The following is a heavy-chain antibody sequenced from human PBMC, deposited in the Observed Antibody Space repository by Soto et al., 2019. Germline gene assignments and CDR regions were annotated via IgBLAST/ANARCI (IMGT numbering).Heavy chain of an antibody. CDR1: GGSISSSSFF. Sequence: PSETLSLTCTVSGGSISSSSFFWGWIRQPPGKGLEWIGNVHYRGSTYYNASLTSRVTISVDTSKNQFSLKLSSVTAADSAVYSCARGIGYYFDSWGQGTLVTVYS. CDR2: VHYRGST. D-gene: IGHD5-12*01. CDR3: ARGIGYYFDS. J-gene: IGHJ4*02. V-gene: IGHV4-39*01.